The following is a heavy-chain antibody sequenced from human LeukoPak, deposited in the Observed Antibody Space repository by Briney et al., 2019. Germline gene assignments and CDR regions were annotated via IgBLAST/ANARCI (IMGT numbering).Heavy chain of an antibody. D-gene: IGHD7-27*01. J-gene: IGHJ3*02. Sequence: ASVKVSCKASGYTFTYRYLHWVRQAPGQALEWMGWITPFNGNTNYAQKFQDRVTITRDRSMSTAYMELSSLRSEDTAVYYCARGPGDRAFDIWGQGTMVTVSS. V-gene: IGHV1-45*02. CDR1: GYTFTYRY. CDR2: ITPFNGNT. CDR3: ARGPGDRAFDI.